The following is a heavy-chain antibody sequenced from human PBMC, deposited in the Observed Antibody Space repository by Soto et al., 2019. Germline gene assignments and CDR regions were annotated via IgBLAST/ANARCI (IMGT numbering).Heavy chain of an antibody. CDR2: MNPNSGHT. J-gene: IGHJ4*02. CDR3: TRGRNSGDGYNGGGY. V-gene: IGHV1-8*01. CDR1: GYTFTSFD. D-gene: IGHD1-1*01. Sequence: ASVKVSCKASGYTFTSFDINWVRQATGQGLEWMGWMNPNSGHTGYAQKFQGRVTMTRDTSISTACMELSSLRYEDTAVYYRTRGRNSGDGYNGGGYWGQGTLVTVSS.